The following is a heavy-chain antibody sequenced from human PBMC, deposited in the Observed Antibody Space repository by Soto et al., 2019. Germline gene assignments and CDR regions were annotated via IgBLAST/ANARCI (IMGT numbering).Heavy chain of an antibody. CDR2: IYSGGST. CDR3: ARDRRGLLWFGTYYMDV. D-gene: IGHD3-10*01. V-gene: IGHV3-66*01. J-gene: IGHJ6*03. Sequence: EVQLVESGGGLVQPGGSLRLSCAASGFTVSSNYMSWVRQAPGKGLEWVSVIYSGGSTYYADSVKGRFTISRDNSKNTLYLQMNSLRAEDTAVDYCARDRRGLLWFGTYYMDVWGKGTTVTVSS. CDR1: GFTVSSNY.